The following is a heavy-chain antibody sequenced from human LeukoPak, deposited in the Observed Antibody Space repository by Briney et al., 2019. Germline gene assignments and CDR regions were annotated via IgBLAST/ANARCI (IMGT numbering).Heavy chain of an antibody. CDR2: ISYDGSNK. CDR3: AYSGSYTEVFEI. D-gene: IGHD1-26*01. CDR1: GFTFSSYG. J-gene: IGHJ3*02. V-gene: IGHV3-30*03. Sequence: GGSLRLSCAASGFTFSSYGMHWVRQAPGKGLEWVAVISYDGSNKYYADSVKGRFTISRDNSKNTLYLQTNSLRAEDTAVYYCAYSGSYTEVFEICGQGTMVTVSS.